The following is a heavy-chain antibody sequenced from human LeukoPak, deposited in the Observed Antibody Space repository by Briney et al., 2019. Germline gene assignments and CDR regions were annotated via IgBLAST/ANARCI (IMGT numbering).Heavy chain of an antibody. J-gene: IGHJ4*02. Sequence: GGSLRLSCAASGFKFDDYGMTWVRQAPGKGLVWVSGITWNGGSTGYADSVKGRFTISRDNAKNSLYLQMNSLRAEDTALYYCARGGLGSCSSTSCSSPFDYWGQGTLVTVSS. CDR3: ARGGLGSCSSTSCSSPFDY. V-gene: IGHV3-20*04. CDR2: ITWNGGST. CDR1: GFKFDDYG. D-gene: IGHD2-2*01.